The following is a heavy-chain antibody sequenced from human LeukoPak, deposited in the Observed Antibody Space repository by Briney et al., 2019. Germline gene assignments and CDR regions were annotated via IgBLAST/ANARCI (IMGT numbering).Heavy chain of an antibody. D-gene: IGHD3-9*01. Sequence: GGSLRLSCAASGFSFISYGMHWVRQAPGKGLEWVGVISDDGRRKDYADSVKGRLTISRDNSKDTLYLQMNSLRSDDTAVYYCARGVGYDILTGYLYFDYWGQGTLVTVSS. CDR1: GFSFISYG. CDR3: ARGVGYDILTGYLYFDY. V-gene: IGHV3-30*03. CDR2: ISDDGRRK. J-gene: IGHJ4*02.